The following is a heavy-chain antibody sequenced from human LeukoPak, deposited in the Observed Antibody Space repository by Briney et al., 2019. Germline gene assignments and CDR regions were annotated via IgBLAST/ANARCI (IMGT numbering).Heavy chain of an antibody. V-gene: IGHV3-33*01. Sequence: PGGSLRLSCAASGFTFSSYGMHWVRQAPGKGLEWVAVIWYDGSNKYYADSVKGRFTISRDNSKNTLYLQMNSLRAEDTAVYYCARDSPLVAFDIWGQGTMVTVSS. CDR2: IWYDGSNK. D-gene: IGHD2-8*02. J-gene: IGHJ3*02. CDR3: ARDSPLVAFDI. CDR1: GFTFSSYG.